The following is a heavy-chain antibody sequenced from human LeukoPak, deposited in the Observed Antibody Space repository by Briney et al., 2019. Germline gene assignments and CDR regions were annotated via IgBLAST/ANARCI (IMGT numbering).Heavy chain of an antibody. V-gene: IGHV4-59*08. D-gene: IGHD5-24*01. CDR1: GGSISRYY. Sequence: SETLSLTCTVSGGSISRYYWSWIRQPPGKGLEWIGYVYYSGSTNYSPPLKSRVTISVDTSKNQFSLKLSSVTAADTAVYYCARPVDGAFDIWGQGTMVTVSS. CDR3: ARPVDGAFDI. CDR2: VYYSGST. J-gene: IGHJ3*02.